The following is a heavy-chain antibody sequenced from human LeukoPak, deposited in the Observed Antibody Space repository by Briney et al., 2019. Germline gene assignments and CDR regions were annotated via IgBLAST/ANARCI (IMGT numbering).Heavy chain of an antibody. D-gene: IGHD6-13*01. Sequence: GGSLRLSCSASGFTFSNYAMHWVRQAPGTGLEYVSTISSDGSSTFFADSVKGRFTTSRDNSKSTLYLQMSSLRAEETAIYYCVKSRAATIHSSSWYYYFDYWGQGTLVTVSS. V-gene: IGHV3-64D*06. CDR2: ISSDGSST. CDR1: GFTFSNYA. CDR3: VKSRAATIHSSSWYYYFDY. J-gene: IGHJ4*02.